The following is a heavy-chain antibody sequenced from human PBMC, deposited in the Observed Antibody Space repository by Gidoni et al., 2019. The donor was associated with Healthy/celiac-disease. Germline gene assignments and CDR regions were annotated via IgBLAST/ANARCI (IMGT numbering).Heavy chain of an antibody. Sequence: QVQLQQWGAGLLKPSETLSLTCAVYGGSFSGYYWSWIRQPPGKGLEWIGEINHSGSTNYNPSLKSRVTISVDTSKNQFSLKLSSVTAADTAVYYCARGLVVPAAPLRYYYYYMDVWGKGTTVTVSS. V-gene: IGHV4-34*01. D-gene: IGHD2-2*01. CDR1: GGSFSGYY. J-gene: IGHJ6*03. CDR2: INHSGST. CDR3: ARGLVVPAAPLRYYYYYMDV.